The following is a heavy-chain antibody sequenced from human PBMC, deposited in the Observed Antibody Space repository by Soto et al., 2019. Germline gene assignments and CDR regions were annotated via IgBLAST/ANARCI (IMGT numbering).Heavy chain of an antibody. CDR2: ISGSSTYI. J-gene: IGHJ1*01. D-gene: IGHD1-26*01. CDR3: AGDPSDLWEPGQYFQH. Sequence: GGSLRLSCAASGFPFSSYSMNWVRQAPGKGLEWVSSISGSSTYIYYADSVKGRFTISRDNAKNSLYLQMNSLRAEDTAVYHCAGDPSDLWEPGQYFQHWGQGTLVTVSS. V-gene: IGHV3-21*01. CDR1: GFPFSSYS.